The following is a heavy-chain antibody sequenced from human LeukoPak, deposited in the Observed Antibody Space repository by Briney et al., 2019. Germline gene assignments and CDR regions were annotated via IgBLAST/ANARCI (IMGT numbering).Heavy chain of an antibody. CDR2: INSDGSST. Sequence: GGSLRLSCAASGFTFSSYWMHWVRQAPGKGLVWVSRINSDGSSTSYADSVKGRFTISRDNAKNTPYLQMNSLRAEDTAVYYCARGDSGYAPTGYYGMDVWGRGTTVTVSS. D-gene: IGHD5-12*01. CDR3: ARGDSGYAPTGYYGMDV. J-gene: IGHJ6*02. V-gene: IGHV3-74*01. CDR1: GFTFSSYW.